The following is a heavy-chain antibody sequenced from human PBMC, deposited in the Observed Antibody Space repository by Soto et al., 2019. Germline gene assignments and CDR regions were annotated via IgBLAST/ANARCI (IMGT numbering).Heavy chain of an antibody. Sequence: EVHLVESGGGLVRPGESLRLSCAASGFTFTNFRMSWLRQAPGKGLEWVANIKQDGSETRYVDSVKGRFTISRDNAKNSLFLQRNSLRAEDTAIYYCARSYGTGFLSGYWGQGTLVNVST. V-gene: IGHV3-7*01. CDR2: IKQDGSET. CDR3: ARSYGTGFLSGY. CDR1: GFTFTNFR. D-gene: IGHD3-10*01. J-gene: IGHJ4*02.